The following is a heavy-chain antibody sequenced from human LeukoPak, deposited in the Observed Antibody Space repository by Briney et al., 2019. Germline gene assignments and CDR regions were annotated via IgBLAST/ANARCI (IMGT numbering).Heavy chain of an antibody. D-gene: IGHD3-10*01. CDR1: AFTFSNYY. CDR3: ATLNYYGSGSYFHFDY. CDR2: ISSSGDTT. Sequence: GGSLRLSCAASAFTFSNYYMSWVRQAPGKGLEWISCISSSGDTTYYAVSVKGRFTISRDNAKNSLYLQMNSLRAEDTAVYYCATLNYYGSGSYFHFDYWGQGTLVTVSS. J-gene: IGHJ4*02. V-gene: IGHV3-11*04.